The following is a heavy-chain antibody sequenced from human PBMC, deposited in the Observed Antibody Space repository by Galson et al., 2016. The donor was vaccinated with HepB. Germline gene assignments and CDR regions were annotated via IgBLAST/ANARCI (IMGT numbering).Heavy chain of an antibody. J-gene: IGHJ4*02. Sequence: PALVKPTQTLTLTCTFSGFLLSTSGVGVGWIRQPPGKALEWLALIYWDDDKRYSPSLKTRVTITRDTSEKQVVLTMTNMDPVDTATYYCAHMTKSQYGFGSGYANFDYWSQGTLVTVSS. D-gene: IGHD3-3*01. V-gene: IGHV2-5*02. CDR2: IYWDDDK. CDR3: AHMTKSQYGFGSGYANFDY. CDR1: GFLLSTSGVG.